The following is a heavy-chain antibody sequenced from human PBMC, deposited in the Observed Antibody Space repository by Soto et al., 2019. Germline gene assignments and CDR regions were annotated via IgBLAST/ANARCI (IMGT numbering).Heavy chain of an antibody. D-gene: IGHD3-3*01. CDR3: ARDGRFLEWLLDY. CDR2: IYHSGST. Sequence: SEMSLTCTVSGYSISSGYYWGWIRQPPGKGLEWIGSIYHSGSTYYNPSLKSRVTISVDTSKNQFSLKLSSVTAADTAVYYCARDGRFLEWLLDYWGQGTLVTVSS. CDR1: GYSISSGYY. V-gene: IGHV4-38-2*02. J-gene: IGHJ4*02.